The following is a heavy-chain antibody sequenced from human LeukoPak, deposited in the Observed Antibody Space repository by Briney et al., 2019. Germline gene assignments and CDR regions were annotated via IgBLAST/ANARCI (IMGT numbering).Heavy chain of an antibody. CDR1: GYTFTGYY. CDR2: INPNSGGT. J-gene: IGHJ4*02. CDR3: VREESGGYFDY. D-gene: IGHD2-8*02. Sequence: GASVKVSCKASGYTFTGYYMHRVRQAPGQGLEWMGWINPNSGGTNYAQKFQGRVTMTRDTSTSTAYMELSRLRSDDTAVYYCVREESGGYFDYWGQGTLVTVSS. V-gene: IGHV1-2*02.